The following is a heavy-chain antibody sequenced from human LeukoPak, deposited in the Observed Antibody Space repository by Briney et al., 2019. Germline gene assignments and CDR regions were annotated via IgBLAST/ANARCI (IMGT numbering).Heavy chain of an antibody. CDR2: IYHSGSA. Sequence: SETLSLTCTVSGGSISSYYWSWIRQPPGKGLEWIGYIYHSGSAYYSPSLESRVAISVDTSRNQFSLNLSSVTAADTAVYFCARIRFRYIIFDLWGQGTLVTVSS. CDR1: GGSISSYY. V-gene: IGHV4-4*09. CDR3: ARIRFRYIIFDL. D-gene: IGHD5-24*01. J-gene: IGHJ4*02.